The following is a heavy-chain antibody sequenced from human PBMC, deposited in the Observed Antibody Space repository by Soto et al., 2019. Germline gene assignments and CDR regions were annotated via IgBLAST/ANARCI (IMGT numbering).Heavy chain of an antibody. CDR2: IYSGGST. CDR3: ASGGMDYGEHYYYYYMDV. Sequence: GGFLRLSCAASGFTVSSNYMSWVRQAPGKGLEWVSVIYSGGSTYYADSVKGRFTISRDNSKNTLYLQMNSLRAEDTAVYYCASGGMDYGEHYYYYYMDVWGKGTTVTVSS. J-gene: IGHJ6*03. CDR1: GFTVSSNY. V-gene: IGHV3-66*01. D-gene: IGHD4-17*01.